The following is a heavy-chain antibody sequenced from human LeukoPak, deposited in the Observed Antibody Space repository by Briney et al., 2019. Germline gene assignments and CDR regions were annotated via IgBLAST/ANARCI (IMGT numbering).Heavy chain of an antibody. CDR1: GYTFTCYY. D-gene: IGHD3-22*01. V-gene: IGHV1-2*02. Sequence: ASVKVPCKASGYTFTCYYMHWVRQAPGQGLEWMGWINPNSGGTNYAQKFQGRVTMTRDTSISTAYMELSRLRSDDTAVYYCARDLDYYDSSGYYSLNYWGQGTLVTVSS. J-gene: IGHJ4*02. CDR3: ARDLDYYDSSGYYSLNY. CDR2: INPNSGGT.